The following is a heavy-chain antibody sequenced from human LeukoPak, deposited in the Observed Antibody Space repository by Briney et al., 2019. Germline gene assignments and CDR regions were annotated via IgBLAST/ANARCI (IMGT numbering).Heavy chain of an antibody. CDR3: ARTMLLAARPFDY. D-gene: IGHD6-6*01. V-gene: IGHV7-4-1*02. Sequence: WASVKVSCKASGYTFTGYYMHWVRQAPGQGLEWMGWINTNTGNPTYAQGFTGRFVFSLGTPVSTAYLQISSLQAEDTAVYYCARTMLLAARPFDYWGQGTLVTVSS. J-gene: IGHJ4*02. CDR1: GYTFTGYY. CDR2: INTNTGNP.